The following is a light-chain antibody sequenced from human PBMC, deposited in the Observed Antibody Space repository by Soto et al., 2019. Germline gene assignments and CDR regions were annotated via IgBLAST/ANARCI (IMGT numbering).Light chain of an antibody. CDR3: CSYAGRSTLV. Sequence: QSALTQPASVSRSPGQSITISCTGTSSDVGSYNLVSWYQQHPGKAPKLMIYEGSKRPSGVSNRFSGSKSGNTASLTISGLQAEDEADYYCCSYAGRSTLVFGGGTKLTVL. CDR1: SSDVGSYNL. CDR2: EGS. V-gene: IGLV2-23*01. J-gene: IGLJ2*01.